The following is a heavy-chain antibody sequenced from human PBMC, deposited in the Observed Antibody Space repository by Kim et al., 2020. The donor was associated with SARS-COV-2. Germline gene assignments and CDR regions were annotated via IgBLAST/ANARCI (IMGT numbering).Heavy chain of an antibody. Sequence: GSTSYAQKFQGRVTMTRDTSTSTVYMELSSLRSEDTAVYYCARAGLFVDYWGQGTLVTVSS. J-gene: IGHJ4*02. CDR2: GST. CDR3: ARAGLFVDY. V-gene: IGHV1-46*01. D-gene: IGHD2-21*01.